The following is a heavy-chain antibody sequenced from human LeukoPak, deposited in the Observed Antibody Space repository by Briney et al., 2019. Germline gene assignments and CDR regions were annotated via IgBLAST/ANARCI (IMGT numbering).Heavy chain of an antibody. J-gene: IGHJ5*02. Sequence: PGGSLRLSCAGSGFTFSSFAMTWVRQAPGKGLEWVSSIIGTGDGTFYADSVNGRLTISRDNSKNTLFLQKNSLRAEDTAVYYCAKGKAYNNLDWFDPWGQGTLVSVS. CDR1: GFTFSSFA. CDR2: IIGTGDGT. CDR3: AKGKAYNNLDWFDP. D-gene: IGHD4-11*01. V-gene: IGHV3-23*01.